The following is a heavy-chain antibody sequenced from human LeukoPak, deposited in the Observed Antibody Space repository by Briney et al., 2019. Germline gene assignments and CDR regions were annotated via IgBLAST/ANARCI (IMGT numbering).Heavy chain of an antibody. V-gene: IGHV3-49*03. D-gene: IGHD3-10*01. Sequence: GGSLRLSCTASGFTSGDYAMSWFRQAPGKGLEWVGFIRSKAYGGTTEYAASVKGRFTISRDDSKSIAYLQMNSLKTEDTAVYYCTRTYYGSGFGAFDIWGQGTMVTVSS. CDR3: TRTYYGSGFGAFDI. J-gene: IGHJ3*02. CDR1: GFTSGDYA. CDR2: IRSKAYGGTT.